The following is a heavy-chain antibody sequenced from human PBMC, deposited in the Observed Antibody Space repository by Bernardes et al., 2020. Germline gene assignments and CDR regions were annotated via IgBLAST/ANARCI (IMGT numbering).Heavy chain of an antibody. J-gene: IGHJ4*02. CDR3: ARYLSRITIFGVVTRYFDY. Sequence: CETLSLTCTVSGGSISSSSYYWGWIRQPTGKGLEWIGSIYYSGSTYYNPSLKSRVTISVDTSKNQFSLKLSSVTAADTAVYYCARYLSRITIFGVVTRYFDYWGQGTLVTVSS. CDR2: IYYSGST. V-gene: IGHV4-39*01. D-gene: IGHD3-3*01. CDR1: GGSISSSSYY.